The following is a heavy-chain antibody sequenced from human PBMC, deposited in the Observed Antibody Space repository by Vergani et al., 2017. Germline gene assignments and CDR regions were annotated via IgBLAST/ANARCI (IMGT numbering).Heavy chain of an antibody. V-gene: IGHV3-30-3*01. CDR3: ARDRVDTAMETLFDY. D-gene: IGHD5-18*01. CDR1: GFTFSSYA. Sequence: VQLVESGGGVVQPGRSLRLSCAASGFTFSSYAMHWVRQAPGKGLEWVAVISYDGSNKYYADSVKGRFTISRDNSKNTLYLQMNSLRAEDTAVYYCARDRVDTAMETLFDYWGQGTLVTVSS. J-gene: IGHJ4*02. CDR2: ISYDGSNK.